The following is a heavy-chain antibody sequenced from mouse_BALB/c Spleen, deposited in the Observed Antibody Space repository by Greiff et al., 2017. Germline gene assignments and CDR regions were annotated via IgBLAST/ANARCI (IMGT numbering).Heavy chain of an antibody. J-gene: IGHJ2*01. Sequence: EVQRVESGGGLVKPGGSLKLSCAASGFTFSSYAMSWVRQTPEKRLEWVASISSGGSTYYPDSVKGRFTISRDNARNILYLQMSSLRSEDTAMYYCARDTTATGDYWGQGTTLTVSS. CDR3: ARDTTATGDY. V-gene: IGHV5-6-5*01. D-gene: IGHD1-2*01. CDR2: ISSGGST. CDR1: GFTFSSYA.